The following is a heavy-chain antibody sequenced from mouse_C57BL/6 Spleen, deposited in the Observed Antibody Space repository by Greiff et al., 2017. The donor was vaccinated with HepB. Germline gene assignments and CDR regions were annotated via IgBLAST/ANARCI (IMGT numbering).Heavy chain of an antibody. J-gene: IGHJ4*01. CDR2: ISDGGSYT. Sequence: DVKLVESGGGLVKPGGSLKLSCAASGFTFSSYAMSWVRQTPEKRLEWVATISDGGSYTYYPDNVKGRFTISRDNAKNNLYLQMSHLKTEDTAMDYCARDRDDAMDYWGQGTSVTDSS. V-gene: IGHV5-4*01. D-gene: IGHD3-1*01. CDR1: GFTFSSYA. CDR3: ARDRDDAMDY.